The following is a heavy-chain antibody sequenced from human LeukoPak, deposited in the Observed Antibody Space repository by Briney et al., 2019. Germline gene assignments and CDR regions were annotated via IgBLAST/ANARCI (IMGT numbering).Heavy chain of an antibody. J-gene: IGHJ6*03. D-gene: IGHD1-26*01. CDR3: AREQNSGSYRPYYYYYMDV. CDR2: IIPIFGTA. Sequence: SVKVSCKASGGTFSSYAISWVRQAPGQGLEWMGGIIPIFGTANYAQKLQGRVTMTTDTSTSTAYMELRSLRSDDTAVYYCAREQNSGSYRPYYYYYMDVWGKGTTVTVSS. CDR1: GGTFSSYA. V-gene: IGHV1-69*05.